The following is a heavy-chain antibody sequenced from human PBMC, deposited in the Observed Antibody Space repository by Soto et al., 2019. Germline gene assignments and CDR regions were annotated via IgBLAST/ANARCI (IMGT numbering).Heavy chain of an antibody. D-gene: IGHD6-13*01. CDR1: GFTFGSYS. CDR3: ARDGAAAGISQNWFDP. Sequence: PGGSLRLSCAASGFTFGSYSMNWVRQAPGKGLEWVSYISSSSSTIYYADSVKGRFTISRDNAKNSLYLQMNSLRDEDTAVYYCARDGAAAGISQNWFDPWGQGTLVTVSS. CDR2: ISSSSSTI. J-gene: IGHJ5*02. V-gene: IGHV3-48*02.